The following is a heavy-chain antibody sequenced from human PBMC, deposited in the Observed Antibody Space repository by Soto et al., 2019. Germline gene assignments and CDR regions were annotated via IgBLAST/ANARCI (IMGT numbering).Heavy chain of an antibody. CDR3: ARVAVTTPFDY. V-gene: IGHV3-74*01. CDR2: ISHDGNST. J-gene: IGHJ4*02. Sequence: GGSLRLSCRASGLTFSKHWMPWVRQGTGKGLVWVSRISHDGNSTSYADAVKGRFTISRDNAKNTVYLQMNSLRAEDTALYYCARVAVTTPFDYWGQGTLVTVSS. CDR1: GLTFSKHW. D-gene: IGHD5-18*01.